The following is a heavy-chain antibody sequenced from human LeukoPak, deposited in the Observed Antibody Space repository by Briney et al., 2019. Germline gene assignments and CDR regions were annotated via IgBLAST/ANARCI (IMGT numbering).Heavy chain of an antibody. D-gene: IGHD6-19*01. CDR3: ARLSRVAGRLNGIDP. CDR2: ISYSGST. V-gene: IGHV4-39*01. Sequence: SETLSLTCTVSGGSISSSSYYWGWIRQPPGKGLEWIGTISYSGSTYYNPSLKSRVIISVDTSKNQFSLKVSSMTAADTAVYYCARLSRVAGRLNGIDPWGQGILVTVSS. CDR1: GGSISSSSYY. J-gene: IGHJ5*02.